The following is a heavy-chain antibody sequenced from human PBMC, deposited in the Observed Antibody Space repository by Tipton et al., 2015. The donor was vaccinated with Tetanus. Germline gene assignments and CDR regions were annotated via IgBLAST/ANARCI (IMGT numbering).Heavy chain of an antibody. Sequence: GEALGSGTFYWDWIRHSPGKGLEWIGNVYYNGNSLQNPSLKSRVTLSLDKSKNQFSLKLTSVTAADSAVYFCARSADNWFDPWGPGTLVTVSS. V-gene: IGHV4-39*01. J-gene: IGHJ5*02. CDR2: VYYNGNS. CDR3: ARSADNWFDP. CDR1: GEALGSGTFY.